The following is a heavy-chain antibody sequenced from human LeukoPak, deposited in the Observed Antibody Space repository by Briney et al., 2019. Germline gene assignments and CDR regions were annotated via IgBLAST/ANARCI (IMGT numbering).Heavy chain of an antibody. CDR1: GGSTSDTDYF. V-gene: IGHV4-39*02. D-gene: IGHD2/OR15-2a*01. Sequence: SETLSLTCPLSGGSTSDTDYFWGWVRQPPWRGLEWIGNLYFDSSYYAPSLQSREPISVDTTRNRLSLILTSVTAAGTAAYYCSRLRHYLTRSEYSNFFALWGQGALVTVSS. CDR2: LYFDSS. CDR3: SRLRHYLTRSEYSNFFAL. J-gene: IGHJ4*02.